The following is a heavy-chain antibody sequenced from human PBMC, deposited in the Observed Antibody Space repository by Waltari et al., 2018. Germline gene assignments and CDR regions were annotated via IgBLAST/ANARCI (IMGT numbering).Heavy chain of an antibody. V-gene: IGHV3-43D*03. CDR1: GFTFDDYA. CDR2: ISGEGSTT. D-gene: IGHD6-19*01. Sequence: EVQLVESGRVVVQPGGSLRLSCAASGFTFDDYAMHWVRQAPGKGLEWVSLISGEGSTTSYADSVKGRFTISRDNSKNSLYLQMNSLRAEDNALYYCAKDSRGYSGWVDYWGQGTLVTVSS. CDR3: AKDSRGYSGWVDY. J-gene: IGHJ4*02.